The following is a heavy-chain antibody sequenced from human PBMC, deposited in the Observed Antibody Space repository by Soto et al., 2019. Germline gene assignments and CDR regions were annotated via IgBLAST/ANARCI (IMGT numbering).Heavy chain of an antibody. J-gene: IGHJ3*02. V-gene: IGHV4-39*01. CDR3: ARRGYYAISTFDI. CDR2: IYYSGST. D-gene: IGHD2-8*01. Sequence: ETLSLTCTVSGGSISSSSYYWGWIRQPPGKGLEWIGSIYYSGSTYYNPSLKSRVTISVDTSKNQFSLKLSSVTAADTAVYYCARRGYYAISTFDIWGQGTMVTVSS. CDR1: GGSISSSSYY.